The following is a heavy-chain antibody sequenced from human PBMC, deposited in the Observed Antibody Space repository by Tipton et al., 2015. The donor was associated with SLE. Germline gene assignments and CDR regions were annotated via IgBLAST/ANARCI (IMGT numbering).Heavy chain of an antibody. CDR2: MHYSGST. CDR3: ARVTQGHSGYEWAGFFDS. V-gene: IGHV4-39*07. Sequence: TLSLTCTVSGGSIRSSNYYWGWIRQPPGKGLEWVGTMHYSGSTFRNPSLKSRVTMSLDTSKNQVSLKVSSVTAADTAVYFCARVTQGHSGYEWAGFFDSWGQGTLVTVSS. D-gene: IGHD5-12*01. CDR1: GGSIRSSNYY. J-gene: IGHJ4*02.